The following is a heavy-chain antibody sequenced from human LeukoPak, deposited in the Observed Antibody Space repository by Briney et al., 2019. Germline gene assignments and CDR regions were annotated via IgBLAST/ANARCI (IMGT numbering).Heavy chain of an antibody. V-gene: IGHV1-69*13. D-gene: IGHD6-13*01. CDR3: ATPRIAAAGPLVRRTSYFDY. CDR2: IIPIFGTA. J-gene: IGHJ4*02. Sequence: ASVKVSCKASGGTYSSYAISWVRQAPGQGLEWMGGIIPIFGTANYAQKFQGRVTITADESTSTAYMELSGLRSEDTAVYYCATPRIAAAGPLVRRTSYFDYWGQGTLVTVSS. CDR1: GGTYSSYA.